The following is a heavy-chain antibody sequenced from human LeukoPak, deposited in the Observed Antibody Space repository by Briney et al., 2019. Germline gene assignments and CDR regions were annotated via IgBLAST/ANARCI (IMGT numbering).Heavy chain of an antibody. CDR3: AKDGGGTLDY. J-gene: IGHJ4*02. CDR1: GFTFSSYA. Sequence: GRSLRLSCAASGFTFSSYAMHWVRQAPGKGLEWVAVISYDGSNKYYADSVKGRFTISRDNSKNTLYLQMNSLRAEDTAVYYCAKDGGGTLDYWGQGTLVTVSS. V-gene: IGHV3-30*04. D-gene: IGHD2-15*01. CDR2: ISYDGSNK.